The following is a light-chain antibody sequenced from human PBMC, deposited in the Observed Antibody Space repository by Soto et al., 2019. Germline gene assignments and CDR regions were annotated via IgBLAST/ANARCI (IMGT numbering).Light chain of an antibody. CDR3: ASYAGGNQV. CDR2: EVT. J-gene: IGLJ1*01. CDR1: SSDVGRYDF. Sequence: QSVLAQPPSASGSPGQSVTISCTGTSSDVGRYDFVSWYQHHPGKVPKLMIYEVTKRPSGVPDCFSGSKSGNTASLTVSGLLPEDDADYYCASYAGGNQVFGTGTKVTVL. V-gene: IGLV2-8*01.